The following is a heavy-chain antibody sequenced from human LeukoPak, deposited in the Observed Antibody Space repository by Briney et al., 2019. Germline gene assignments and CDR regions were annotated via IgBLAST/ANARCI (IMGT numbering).Heavy chain of an antibody. CDR3: AKAGSEVVPDYFDY. CDR1: GFTFDDYA. CDR2: ISWNSGSI. V-gene: IGHV3-9*01. D-gene: IGHD2-2*01. J-gene: IGHJ4*02. Sequence: GRSLRLSCAAAGFTFDDYAMHLVRQAPREGLEWVSGISWNSGSIGYADSVKGRFTISRDNAKNSLYLQMNSLRAEDTALYYCAKAGSEVVPDYFDYWGQGTLSPSPQ.